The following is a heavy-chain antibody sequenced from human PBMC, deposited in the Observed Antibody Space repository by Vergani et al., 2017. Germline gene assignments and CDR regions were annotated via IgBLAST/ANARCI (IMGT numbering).Heavy chain of an antibody. J-gene: IGHJ4*02. CDR2: IYRTGRT. Sequence: QVQLQESGPGLVKPSETLSLTCAVSGFSIDNGYYWDWIRQPPGKGLEWIGSIYRTGRTHFNPSLKSRVTISVDTSTNHFSLRLNSLTAADTSVYYCAKRSGIVYDIFSGTQYFFDFWGQGTLVTVSS. CDR3: AKRSGIVYDIFSGTQYFFDF. D-gene: IGHD3-9*01. CDR1: GFSIDNGYY. V-gene: IGHV4-38-2*01.